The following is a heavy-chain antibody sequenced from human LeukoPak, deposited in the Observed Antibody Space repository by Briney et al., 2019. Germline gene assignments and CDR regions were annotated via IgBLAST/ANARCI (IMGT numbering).Heavy chain of an antibody. J-gene: IGHJ3*02. Sequence: ASVKVSCKASGYTFTSYYMHWVRQAPGQGLEWMGIINPSGGSTSYAQKFQGRVTMTTDTSTTTAHMELRSLKSDDTAVYYCARVPPNYYDSSGYSHDAFDIWGQGTMVTVSS. CDR2: INPSGGST. CDR1: GYTFTSYY. CDR3: ARVPPNYYDSSGYSHDAFDI. D-gene: IGHD3-22*01. V-gene: IGHV1-46*01.